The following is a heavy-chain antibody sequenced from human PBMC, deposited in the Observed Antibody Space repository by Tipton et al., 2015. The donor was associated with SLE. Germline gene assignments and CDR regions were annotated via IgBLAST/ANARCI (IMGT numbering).Heavy chain of an antibody. CDR3: ARGRNGADFWSGLTWFDP. D-gene: IGHD3-3*01. Sequence: SLRLSCAASGFTFSSYAMSWVRQAPGKGLEWVSAIWYDGSNKYYADSVKGRFTISRDNSKNTLYLQMNCLRAEDTAVYYCARGRNGADFWSGLTWFDPWGQGTLVTVSS. V-gene: IGHV3-33*08. J-gene: IGHJ5*02. CDR1: GFTFSSYA. CDR2: IWYDGSNK.